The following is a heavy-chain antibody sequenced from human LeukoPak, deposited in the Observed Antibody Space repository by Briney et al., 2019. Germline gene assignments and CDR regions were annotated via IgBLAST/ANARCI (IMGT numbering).Heavy chain of an antibody. J-gene: IGHJ4*02. Sequence: GRSLRLSCAASGFTFSSYAMHWVRQAPGKGLEWVAVISYDGSNKYYADSVKGRFTISRDNSKNTLYLQMNSLRAEDTAVYYCARDLAPYYYDSSGYSFAYWGQGTLVTVSS. CDR1: GFTFSSYA. V-gene: IGHV3-30-3*01. CDR2: ISYDGSNK. D-gene: IGHD3-22*01. CDR3: ARDLAPYYYDSSGYSFAY.